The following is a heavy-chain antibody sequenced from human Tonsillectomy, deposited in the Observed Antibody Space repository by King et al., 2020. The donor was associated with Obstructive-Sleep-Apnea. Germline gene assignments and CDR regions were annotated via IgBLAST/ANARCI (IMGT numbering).Heavy chain of an antibody. D-gene: IGHD3-22*01. J-gene: IGHJ4*02. CDR3: ARDLRQSGDYPAFDS. Sequence: VQLVESGGGLVQPGGSLRLSCATSGFRFPLYMMNWVRQTPGKGLQWVSYISSASTTVYYADSVKGRFTISRDNAKNSLYLEMNDLRADDTAIYYCARDLRQSGDYPAFDSWGQGTLVTVSS. CDR2: ISSASTTV. V-gene: IGHV3-48*04. CDR1: GFRFPLYM.